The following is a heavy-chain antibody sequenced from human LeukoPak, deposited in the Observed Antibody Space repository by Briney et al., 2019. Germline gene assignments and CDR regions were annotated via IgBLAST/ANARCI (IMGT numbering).Heavy chain of an antibody. Sequence: SVKVSCKASGGTFSSYAISWVRQAPGQGLEWMGGIIPIFGTANYAQKFQGRVTITADESTSTAYMELSSLRSEDTAVYYCARSYGSGSYGLGSYYYYMDVWGKGTTVTVSS. D-gene: IGHD3-10*01. CDR1: GGTFSSYA. CDR3: ARSYGSGSYGLGSYYYYMDV. CDR2: IIPIFGTA. J-gene: IGHJ6*03. V-gene: IGHV1-69*01.